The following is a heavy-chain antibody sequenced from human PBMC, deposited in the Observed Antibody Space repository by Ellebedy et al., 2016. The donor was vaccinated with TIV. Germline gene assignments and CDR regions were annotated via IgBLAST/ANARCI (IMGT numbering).Heavy chain of an antibody. Sequence: AASVKVSCKASGYTFTNYGISWVQQAPGQGLEWMGWISVSNGNTNYAQKVQGRVTMTTDTSTSTAYMELRSLRSDDTAVYYCASVYCSGGRCYFILDYWGQGTLVTVSS. CDR2: ISVSNGNT. CDR1: GYTFTNYG. V-gene: IGHV1-18*01. D-gene: IGHD2-15*01. J-gene: IGHJ4*02. CDR3: ASVYCSGGRCYFILDY.